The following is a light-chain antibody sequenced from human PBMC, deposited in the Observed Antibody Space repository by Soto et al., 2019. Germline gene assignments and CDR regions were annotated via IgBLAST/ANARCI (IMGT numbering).Light chain of an antibody. CDR2: GAS. Sequence: EIVLTQSPGTLSLSPGARATLSCRASQSVSSSYLAWYQQKPGQAPRLLIYGASSRATGIPDRFSGSGSGTDFTLTISGLEPEDFAVYYCQQYGSSPRYTFGQGTKLEIK. V-gene: IGKV3-20*01. CDR3: QQYGSSPRYT. J-gene: IGKJ2*01. CDR1: QSVSSSY.